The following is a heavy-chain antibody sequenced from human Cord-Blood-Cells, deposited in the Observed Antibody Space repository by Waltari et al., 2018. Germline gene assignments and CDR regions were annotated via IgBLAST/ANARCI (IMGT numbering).Heavy chain of an antibody. Sequence: QVQLQESGPGLVKPSQTLSLTCTVSGGSISRGGYYWRWIRQHPGKGLEWIGYIYYSGSTYYNPSLKSRVTISVDTSKNQFSLKLSSVTAADTAVYYCARARRDGYNPFDYWGQGTLVTVSS. CDR3: ARARRDGYNPFDY. J-gene: IGHJ4*02. V-gene: IGHV4-31*03. CDR1: GGSISRGGYY. D-gene: IGHD5-12*01. CDR2: IYYSGST.